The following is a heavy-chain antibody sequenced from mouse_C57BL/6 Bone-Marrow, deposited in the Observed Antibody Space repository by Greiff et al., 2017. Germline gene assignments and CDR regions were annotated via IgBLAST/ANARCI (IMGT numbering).Heavy chain of an antibody. CDR2: IDPENGDT. CDR3: TTVGCDY. J-gene: IGHJ2*01. V-gene: IGHV14-4*01. CDR1: GFNIKDDY. Sequence: VQLKQSGAELVRPGASVKLSCTASGFNIKDDYMHWVKQRPEQGLEWIGWIDPENGDTEYASKFQGKATITADTSSNTAYLQLSSLTSEDTAVYYCTTVGCDYWGQGTTLTVSS. D-gene: IGHD1-1*01.